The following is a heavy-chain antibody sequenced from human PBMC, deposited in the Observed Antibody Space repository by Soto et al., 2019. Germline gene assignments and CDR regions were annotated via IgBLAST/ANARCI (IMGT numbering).Heavy chain of an antibody. Sequence: SETLSLTGAVYGGAFSGYYWSWIRQPPGKGLEWIGEINHSGSTNYNPSLKSRVTISVDTSKNQSSLKLSSVTAADTAVYYCASRVFLGYCSGGSCRPGAFDIWGQGTMVTVSS. CDR1: GGAFSGYY. V-gene: IGHV4-34*01. CDR3: ASRVFLGYCSGGSCRPGAFDI. J-gene: IGHJ3*02. CDR2: INHSGST. D-gene: IGHD2-15*01.